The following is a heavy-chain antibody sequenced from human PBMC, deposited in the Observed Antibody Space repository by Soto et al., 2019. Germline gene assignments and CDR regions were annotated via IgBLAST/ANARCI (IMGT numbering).Heavy chain of an antibody. CDR3: AKRDQQC. CDR2: ISGSGGST. Sequence: EAQLLESGGDLVQSGGSLRLSCAASGFTFSIYGMTWVRQAPGKGLEWVSAISGSGGSTYYADSVKGRFTISRDNYNHTLYLQINSLRVEDTAVYYCAKRDQQCWGQGTLDTVSS. D-gene: IGHD6-19*01. J-gene: IGHJ4*02. V-gene: IGHV3-23*01. CDR1: GFTFSIYG.